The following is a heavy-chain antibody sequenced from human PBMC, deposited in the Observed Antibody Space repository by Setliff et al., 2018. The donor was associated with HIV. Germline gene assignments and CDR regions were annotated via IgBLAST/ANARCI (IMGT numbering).Heavy chain of an antibody. CDR2: ISHGGRS. CDR3: ALLEVPLIEGISPAL. D-gene: IGHD3-22*01. Sequence: PSETLSLTCAVYNGSFSEYYWTWVRQPPGKELEWIGEISHGGRSTYNPSLKSRVAISVDTPKNQFSLKLNTVTAADTALYFCALLEVPLIEGISPALWGQGTLVTVSS. CDR1: NGSFSEYY. J-gene: IGHJ4*02. V-gene: IGHV4-34*01.